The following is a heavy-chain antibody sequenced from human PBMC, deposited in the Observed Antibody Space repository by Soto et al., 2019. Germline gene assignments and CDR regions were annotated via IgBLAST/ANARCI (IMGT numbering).Heavy chain of an antibody. CDR3: AKDRDYPRDYFHY. CDR2: VSGNGQGI. D-gene: IGHD3-10*01. CDR1: GFTFSSYA. J-gene: IGHJ4*02. Sequence: EVQLLESGGGLVQPGGSLRLSCAASGFTFSSYAMSWVRQAPGKVLEWVSAVSGNGQGIYYADSVRGRFTISRDNSKNTVFLHMDSLRAEDTAVYYWAKDRDYPRDYFHYWGQGTLVTVSS. V-gene: IGHV3-23*01.